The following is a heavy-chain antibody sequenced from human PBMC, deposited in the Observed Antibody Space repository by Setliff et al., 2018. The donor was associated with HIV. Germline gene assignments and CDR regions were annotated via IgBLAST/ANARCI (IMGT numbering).Heavy chain of an antibody. CDR1: DGSLYSSSNY. Sequence: SETLSLTCTVSDGSLYSSSNYWGWIRQTPGQGLEWIGSIYYSGSTYYNPSLKSRVTISVDTSKKQFSLKLSSVTAADTAVYYCVHAQDYYYVDVWGKGTTVTVSS. V-gene: IGHV4-39*01. J-gene: IGHJ6*03. D-gene: IGHD2-2*01. CDR3: VHAQDYYYVDV. CDR2: IYYSGST.